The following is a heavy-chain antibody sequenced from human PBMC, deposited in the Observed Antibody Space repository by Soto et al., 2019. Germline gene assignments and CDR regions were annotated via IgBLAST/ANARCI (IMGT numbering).Heavy chain of an antibody. J-gene: IGHJ4*02. CDR3: ARVTTHCSSTSCYAAPGGYDY. D-gene: IGHD2-2*01. Sequence: EVQLVESGGGLVQPGGSLRLSCAASGFTFSSYDMHWVREATGKGLEWVSAIGTAGDTYYPGSVKGRFTISRENAKNALYLQMNSLRAEDTAVYYCARVTTHCSSTSCYAAPGGYDYWGQGTLVTVSS. CDR2: IGTAGDT. CDR1: GFTFSSYD. V-gene: IGHV3-13*01.